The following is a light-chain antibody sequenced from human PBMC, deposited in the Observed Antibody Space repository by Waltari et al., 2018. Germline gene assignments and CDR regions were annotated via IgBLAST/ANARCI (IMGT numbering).Light chain of an antibody. CDR2: DTS. Sequence: QAVVTQEPSVTVSPGGTVTLTCASSQGPSFSSHYPYWFQQKPGQAPRTLIYDTSDSQPWTPARFSGSLLGGKAALTISGAQPEDEADYYCLLSYTGTRRVFGGGTKVTVL. CDR1: QGPSFSSHY. J-gene: IGLJ1*01. V-gene: IGLV7-46*01. CDR3: LLSYTGTRRV.